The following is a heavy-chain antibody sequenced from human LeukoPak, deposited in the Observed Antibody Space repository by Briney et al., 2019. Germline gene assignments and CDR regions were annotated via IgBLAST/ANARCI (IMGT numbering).Heavy chain of an antibody. CDR2: ISAYNGNT. J-gene: IGHJ3*02. CDR1: GYTFTSYG. D-gene: IGHD3-10*01. V-gene: IGHV1-18*01. Sequence: GASVKVSCKASGYTFTSYGISWVRQAPGQGLEWMGWISAYNGNTNYAQKLQGRVTMTTDTSTSTAYMELRSLRSDDTAVYYCARDSEGITSFPNDAFDIWGQGTMVTVSS. CDR3: ARDSEGITSFPNDAFDI.